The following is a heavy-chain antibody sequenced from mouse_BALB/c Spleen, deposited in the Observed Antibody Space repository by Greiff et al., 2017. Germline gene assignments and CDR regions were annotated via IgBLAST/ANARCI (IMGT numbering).Heavy chain of an antibody. Sequence: QVQLQQSGAELMKPGASVKISCKATGYTFSSYWIEWVKQRPGHGLEWIGEILPGSGSTNYNKKFKGKATFTADTSSNTAYMQLSSLTSEDSAVYYCASDAAWFAYWGQGTLVTVSA. CDR2: ILPGSGST. J-gene: IGHJ3*01. CDR1: GYTFSSYW. V-gene: IGHV1-9*01. CDR3: ASDAAWFAY. D-gene: IGHD2-3*01.